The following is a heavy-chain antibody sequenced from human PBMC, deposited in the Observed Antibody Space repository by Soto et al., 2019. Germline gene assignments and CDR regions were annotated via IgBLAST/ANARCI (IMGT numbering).Heavy chain of an antibody. J-gene: IGHJ4*02. CDR2: IWYDGSNK. D-gene: IGHD3-22*01. CDR1: GFTFSSYG. Sequence: GGSLRLSCAASGFTFSSYGMHWVRQAPGKGLEWVAVIWYDGSNKYYADSVKGRFTISRDNSKNTLYLQMNSLRAEDTAVYYCARDQLYYDGSGYFDYWGQGTLVTVSS. CDR3: ARDQLYYDGSGYFDY. V-gene: IGHV3-33*01.